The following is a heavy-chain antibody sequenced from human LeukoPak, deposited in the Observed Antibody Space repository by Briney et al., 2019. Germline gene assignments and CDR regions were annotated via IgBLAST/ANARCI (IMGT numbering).Heavy chain of an antibody. D-gene: IGHD2-21*02. CDR3: TRDNGGDWYAFDI. J-gene: IGHJ3*02. CDR2: LYSSGST. CDR1: GASISSYY. V-gene: IGHV4-4*07. Sequence: PSETLSLTCTVSGASISSYYWSWIRQHAATGLEGIGRLYSSGSTNYNPSLKSRVTMSVDTSKNQFSLKLSSVTAADTALYYCTRDNGGDWYAFDIWGQGTVVTVSS.